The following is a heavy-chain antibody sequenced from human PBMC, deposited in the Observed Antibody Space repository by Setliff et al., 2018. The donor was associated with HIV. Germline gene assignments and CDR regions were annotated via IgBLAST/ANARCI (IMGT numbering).Heavy chain of an antibody. V-gene: IGHV1-69*10. CDR1: GGTFGNYA. D-gene: IGHD3-10*01. Sequence: SVKVSCKASGGTFGNYAVGWVRQAPGQGLEWVGGIVPILNIASYAQDFQDRATIPADKSTNTFYMELRNLKSDDTAVYYCARGWSEGAHMVQVEYFHDWGQGTLVTVSS. J-gene: IGHJ1*01. CDR2: IVPILNIA. CDR3: ARGWSEGAHMVQVEYFHD.